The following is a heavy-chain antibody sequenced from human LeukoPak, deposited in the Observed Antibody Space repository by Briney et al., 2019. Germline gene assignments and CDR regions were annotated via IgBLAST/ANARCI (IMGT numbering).Heavy chain of an antibody. CDR3: VKEGVEYSYSYGDY. CDR1: GFSFNNYA. Sequence: GKSLRLSCAASGFSFNNYAMYWVRQAPGKGLEWVALISYDGGDKYYAESMKGRITISRDNAENTLYLQMNNLRPDDTAFYFCVKEGVEYSYSYGDYWGQGTRVAVSP. D-gene: IGHD3-16*01. CDR2: ISYDGGDK. V-gene: IGHV3-30*18. J-gene: IGHJ4*02.